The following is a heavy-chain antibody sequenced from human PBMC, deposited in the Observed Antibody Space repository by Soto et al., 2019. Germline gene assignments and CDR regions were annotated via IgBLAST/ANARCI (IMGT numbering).Heavy chain of an antibody. CDR3: ARVPGYSSGWYWYFDL. J-gene: IGHJ2*01. CDR2: IWYDGSNK. V-gene: IGHV3-33*01. D-gene: IGHD6-19*01. CDR1: GFTFSSYG. Sequence: QVQLVESGGGVVQPGRSLRLSCAASGFTFSSYGMHWVRQAPGKGLEWVAVIWYDGSNKYYADSVKGRFTISRDNSKNTVHLQMNSLRAEDTAVYYFARVPGYSSGWYWYFDLWGRGTLVTVSS.